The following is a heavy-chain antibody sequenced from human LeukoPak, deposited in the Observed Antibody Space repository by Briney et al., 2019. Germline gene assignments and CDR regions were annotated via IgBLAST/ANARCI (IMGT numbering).Heavy chain of an antibody. V-gene: IGHV4-39*01. J-gene: IGHJ4*02. CDR1: GASITSSTYY. D-gene: IGHD5-12*01. Sequence: SETLSLTCTVSGASITSSTYYWAWIRQPPGKGLEWLGKIYYTGNTYYNPSLKSRVTISVDTSKNQFSLKLSSTAADTAVYYCARGGYSGYDYWGQGTLVTVSS. CDR3: ARGGYSGYDY. CDR2: IYYTGNT.